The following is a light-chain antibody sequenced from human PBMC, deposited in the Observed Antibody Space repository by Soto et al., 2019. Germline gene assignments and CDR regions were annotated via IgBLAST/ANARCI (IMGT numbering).Light chain of an antibody. V-gene: IGKV1-5*03. J-gene: IGKJ1*01. CDR2: KTS. CDR3: QHWNDYSCT. Sequence: DIHMTQSPSTLSASVGDRVTITCRASQSISIWLAWYQQKPGKAPNLLIYKTSSLETGVPSRFSGSGSGTEFTLTISSLQPDDFATYYGQHWNDYSCTFGQGTKVEVK. CDR1: QSISIW.